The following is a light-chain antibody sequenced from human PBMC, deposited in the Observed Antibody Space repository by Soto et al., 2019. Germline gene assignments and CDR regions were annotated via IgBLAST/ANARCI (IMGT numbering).Light chain of an antibody. J-gene: IGKJ5*01. V-gene: IGKV1D-12*01. Sequence: DIQMTQSPSSVSASVGDRVTITCRASQGISTWLAWYQQKPGKAPKPLIYGASSLQSGVPSRFSGSGSGTDFTLTISGLQSEDSAVYFCQQYNNWPFSFGQGTRLEIK. CDR3: QQYNNWPFS. CDR2: GAS. CDR1: QGISTW.